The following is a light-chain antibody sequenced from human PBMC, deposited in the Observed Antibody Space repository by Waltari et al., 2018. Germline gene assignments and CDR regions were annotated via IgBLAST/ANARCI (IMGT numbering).Light chain of an antibody. CDR1: QSVNGA. CDR2: HAS. J-gene: IGKJ1*01. Sequence: EIVLTQSPGTVSLSPGEGATLSCRASQSVNGALAWYQQKPGQAPQLFLYHASNRATGIPDRFSGSGSGTDFSLTISRLEPEDFAVYYCQHYLRLPVTFGQGTKVEI. V-gene: IGKV3-20*01. CDR3: QHYLRLPVT.